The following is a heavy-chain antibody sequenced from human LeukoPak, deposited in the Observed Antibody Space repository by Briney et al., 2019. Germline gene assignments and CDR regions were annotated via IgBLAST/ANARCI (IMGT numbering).Heavy chain of an antibody. CDR2: INPIGGST. CDR1: GYTFTCYF. V-gene: IGHV1-46*01. Sequence: ASVTVCCTASGYTFTCYFIHWVRQAPGQGLDRMGIINPIGGSTSYAQKFQGRVTMARDTSTSTVYMELSSLRSEDTAVYYCARDSADYGDYDYWGQGTLVTVSS. J-gene: IGHJ4*02. D-gene: IGHD4-17*01. CDR3: ARDSADYGDYDY.